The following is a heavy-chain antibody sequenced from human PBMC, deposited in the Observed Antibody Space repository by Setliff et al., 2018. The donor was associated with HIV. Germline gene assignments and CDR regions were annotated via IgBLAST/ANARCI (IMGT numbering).Heavy chain of an antibody. V-gene: IGHV3-11*04. CDR1: GFSFSDYY. CDR2: ISSRDTSGGK. D-gene: IGHD4-17*01. CDR3: ARCPPRVYGEDY. J-gene: IGHJ4*02. Sequence: PGGSLRLSCVASGFSFSDYYMSWIRQAPGKGLEWVSDISSRDTSGGKYYTDSVKGRFTISRDNSKNTHYLQMNSRRAEDTAVYYCARCPPRVYGEDYWGQGTLVTVSS.